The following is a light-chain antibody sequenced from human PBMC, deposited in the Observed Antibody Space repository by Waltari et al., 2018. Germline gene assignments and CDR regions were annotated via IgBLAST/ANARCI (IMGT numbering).Light chain of an antibody. CDR1: QSVSSN. CDR3: QQYNNWPPDT. J-gene: IGKJ4*01. Sequence: EIVMTQSPATLSVSPGERATLPCRASQSVSSNLAWYQQKPGQAPRLPIYGASTRATGIPARFSGSGSGTEFTLTISSLQSEDFAVYYCQQYNNWPPDTFGGGTKVEIK. V-gene: IGKV3-15*01. CDR2: GAS.